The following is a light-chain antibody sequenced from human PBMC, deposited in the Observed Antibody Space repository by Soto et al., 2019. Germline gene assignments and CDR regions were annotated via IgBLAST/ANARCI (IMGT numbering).Light chain of an antibody. Sequence: QLVLTQPPSVSGAPGQRVTISCTGSSSNIGAGYDVHWYQQLPGTAPKLLIFGNNNRPSGVPDRFSGSSSKSGTSASLAITGLQAEDEADYYCQSYDSSLSGYVFGTGTKLTVL. V-gene: IGLV1-40*01. J-gene: IGLJ1*01. CDR1: SSNIGAGYD. CDR2: GNN. CDR3: QSYDSSLSGYV.